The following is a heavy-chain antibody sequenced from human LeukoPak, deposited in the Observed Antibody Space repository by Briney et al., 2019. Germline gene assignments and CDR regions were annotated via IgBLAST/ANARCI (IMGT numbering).Heavy chain of an antibody. D-gene: IGHD2-15*01. V-gene: IGHV3-20*04. J-gene: IGHJ6*03. CDR2: INWDGGNT. CDR1: GFTFDDYG. CDR3: TRGIVVLVAANYHYYMDV. Sequence: GGSLRLSCAASGFTFDDYGMSWVRQAPGKGLEWVSGINWDGGNTHYADSVKGRFTISRDNAKNSLYLQMNSLRAEDTALYYCTRGIVVLVAANYHYYMDVWGKGTTVTVSS.